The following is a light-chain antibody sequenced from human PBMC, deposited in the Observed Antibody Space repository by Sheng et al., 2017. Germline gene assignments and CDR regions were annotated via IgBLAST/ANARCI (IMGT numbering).Light chain of an antibody. Sequence: EIVLTQSPGTLSLSPGERATLSCRASQSVASTYLAWYQQKPGQAPRLLIYSTSSRATGIPDRFSGSGSGTDFTLTISRLEPEDFAVYYCQQYDSSFGGGTKVEVK. CDR1: QSVASTY. J-gene: IGKJ4*01. V-gene: IGKV3-20*01. CDR2: STS. CDR3: QQYDSS.